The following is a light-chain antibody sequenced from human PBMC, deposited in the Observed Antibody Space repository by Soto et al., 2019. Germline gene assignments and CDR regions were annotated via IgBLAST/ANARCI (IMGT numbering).Light chain of an antibody. J-gene: IGKJ2*01. Sequence: EIVLTQSPANLSLSPGERATLSCRASQSVSSYLAWYQQKPGQAPRLLIYDASNRATGIPARFSGSGSGTDFTLTISSLEPEDFAVYYCQQRSNWPYTFGQGTKLDIK. CDR2: DAS. V-gene: IGKV3-11*01. CDR1: QSVSSY. CDR3: QQRSNWPYT.